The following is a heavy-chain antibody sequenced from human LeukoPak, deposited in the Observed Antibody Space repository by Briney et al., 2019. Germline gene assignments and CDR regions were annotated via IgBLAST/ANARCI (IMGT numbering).Heavy chain of an antibody. D-gene: IGHD3-3*01. Sequence: SETLSLTCAVYGGSFSGYYWSWIRQPPGKGLEWIGEINHSGSTNYNPSLKSRVTISVDTSKNQFSRKLSSVTAADTAVYYCARDSAITIFGVDVYYYYGMDVWGQGTTVTVSS. CDR2: INHSGST. J-gene: IGHJ6*02. CDR3: ARDSAITIFGVDVYYYYGMDV. CDR1: GGSFSGYY. V-gene: IGHV4-34*01.